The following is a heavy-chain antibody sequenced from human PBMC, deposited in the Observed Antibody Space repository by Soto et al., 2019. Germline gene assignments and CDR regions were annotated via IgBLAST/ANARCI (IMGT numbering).Heavy chain of an antibody. J-gene: IGHJ5*02. CDR2: IYYSGST. CDR3: ARSLLRLGELSLSP. Sequence: SETLSLTCTVSGGSISSYYWSWIRQPPGKGLEWIGYIYYSGSTNYNPSLKSRVTISVDTSKNQFSLKLSSVTAADTAVYYCARSLLRLGELSLSPWGQGTLVTVSS. V-gene: IGHV4-59*01. D-gene: IGHD3-16*02. CDR1: GGSISSYY.